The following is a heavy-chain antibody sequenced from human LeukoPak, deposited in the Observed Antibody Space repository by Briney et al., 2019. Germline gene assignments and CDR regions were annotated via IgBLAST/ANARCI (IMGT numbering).Heavy chain of an antibody. D-gene: IGHD3-10*01. CDR3: ARRGSSGTYWSFDY. J-gene: IGHJ4*02. CDR1: GFTFSSYW. CDR2: IKQDGSEK. V-gene: IGHV3-7*01. Sequence: GGSLRLSCAASGFTFSSYWMSWVRQAPGKGLEWVANIKQDGSEKYYVDSVKGRFTISRDNAKNSLYLQMNSLRAEDTDVYYRARRGSSGTYWSFDYWGQGTLVTVSS.